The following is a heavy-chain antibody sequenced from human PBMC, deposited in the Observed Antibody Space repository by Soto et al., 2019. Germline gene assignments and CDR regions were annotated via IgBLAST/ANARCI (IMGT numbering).Heavy chain of an antibody. J-gene: IGHJ5*02. CDR3: ARGVRYCSSTSCPGYSNWFDP. V-gene: IGHV1-18*04. D-gene: IGHD2-2*01. Sequence: ASVKVSCKASGYTFTSYGISWVRQAPGQGLELMGWISAYNGNTNYAQKLQGRVTMTTDTSTSTAYMELRSLRSDDTAVYYCARGVRYCSSTSCPGYSNWFDPWGQGTLVTVSS. CDR2: ISAYNGNT. CDR1: GYTFTSYG.